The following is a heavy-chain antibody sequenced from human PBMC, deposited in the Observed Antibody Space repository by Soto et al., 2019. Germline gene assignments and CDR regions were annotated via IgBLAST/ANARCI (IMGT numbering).Heavy chain of an antibody. V-gene: IGHV1-46*03. CDR3: ARRGQGYCSGGSCTDGFDY. CDR2: INPSGGST. J-gene: IGHJ4*02. CDR1: GYTFTSYY. D-gene: IGHD2-15*01. Sequence: ASVKVSCKASGYTFTSYYMHWVRQAPGQGLEWMGIINPSGGSTSYAQKFQGRVTMTRDTSTSTVYMELSSLRSEDTAVYYCARRGQGYCSGGSCTDGFDYWGQGTLVTVSS.